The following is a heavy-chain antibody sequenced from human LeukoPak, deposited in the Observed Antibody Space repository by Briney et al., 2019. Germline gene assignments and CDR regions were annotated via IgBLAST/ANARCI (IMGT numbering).Heavy chain of an antibody. Sequence: SETLSLTCTVSGGSIRSSTYYWAWIRQPPRKGLEWTGTIHHSGDTYYNPSLKSRVTISVDTSKNQFSLNLSSVTAADTAVYYCARLGGYYDPPDYWGQGTLVTVSS. D-gene: IGHD3-22*01. V-gene: IGHV4-39*01. CDR2: IHHSGDT. CDR1: GGSIRSSTYY. J-gene: IGHJ4*02. CDR3: ARLGGYYDPPDY.